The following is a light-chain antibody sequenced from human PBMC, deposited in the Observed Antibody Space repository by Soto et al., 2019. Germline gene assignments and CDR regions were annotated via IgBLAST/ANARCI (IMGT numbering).Light chain of an antibody. Sequence: EIVLTQSPATLSLSPGERATRSCRASQSVSSYLAWYQQKPGQAPRLLIYDASNRATGIPARFSGSGSGTDFTITISSLEPEDFAVYYCQQRSNWPWTFGQGTKVEIK. CDR3: QQRSNWPWT. J-gene: IGKJ1*01. CDR1: QSVSSY. CDR2: DAS. V-gene: IGKV3-11*01.